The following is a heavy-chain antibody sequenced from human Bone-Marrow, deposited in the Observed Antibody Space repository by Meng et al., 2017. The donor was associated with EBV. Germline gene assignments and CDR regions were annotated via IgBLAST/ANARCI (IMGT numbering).Heavy chain of an antibody. J-gene: IGHJ5*02. V-gene: IGHV3-74*01. CDR1: GFTFSSYW. D-gene: IGHD3-16*01. CDR3: AREGRYYDYIPSLDP. CDR2: INSDGSST. Sequence: EVQVVESGGGLVQPGGSLRLSCAASGFTFSSYWMHWVRQAPGKGLVWVSRINSDGSSTSYADSVKGRFTISRDNAKNTLYLQMNSLRAEDTAVYYCAREGRYYDYIPSLDPWGQGTLVTVSS.